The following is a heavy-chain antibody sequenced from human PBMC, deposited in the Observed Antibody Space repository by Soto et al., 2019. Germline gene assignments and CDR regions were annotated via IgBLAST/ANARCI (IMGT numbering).Heavy chain of an antibody. CDR3: ARIYSGDPSDASDI. D-gene: IGHD4-17*01. CDR1: GGTFSSYT. CDR2: IIPILGIA. J-gene: IGHJ3*02. Sequence: QVQLVQSGAEVKKPGSSVKVSCKASGGTFSSYTISWVRQAPGQGLEWMGRIIPILGIANYAQKFQGRVTITADKSTSTAYMELSSLRSDDTAVYYCARIYSGDPSDASDIWGQGTMVTVSS. V-gene: IGHV1-69*02.